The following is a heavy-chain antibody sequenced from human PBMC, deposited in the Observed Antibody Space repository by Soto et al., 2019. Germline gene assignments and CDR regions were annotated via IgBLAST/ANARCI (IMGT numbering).Heavy chain of an antibody. V-gene: IGHV3-11*01. CDR3: ARGRSSSSPSFDF. CDR2: ITSSGSST. CDR1: GFTFSDYY. D-gene: IGHD2-2*01. J-gene: IGHJ4*02. Sequence: QVQVVESGGGLVKPGGSLRLSCAGSGFTFSDYYMSWIRQAPGQGLEWVSYITSSGSSTYDVDSVKGRFTISRDNAKNTLYLQMNSLRAEDTAVYYCARGRSSSSPSFDFWGQGTLVTVSS.